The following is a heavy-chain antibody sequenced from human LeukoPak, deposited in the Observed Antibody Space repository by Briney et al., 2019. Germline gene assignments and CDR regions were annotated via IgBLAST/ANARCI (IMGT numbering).Heavy chain of an antibody. CDR1: GYTFTSYG. J-gene: IGHJ5*02. CDR2: ISAYNGNT. CDR3: ATRSRYCSGGSCYNWFDP. V-gene: IGHV1-18*01. Sequence: GASVKVSCKASGYTFTSYGISWVRQAPGQGLEWMGWISAYNGNTNYAQKLQGRVTMTTDTSTSTAYMKLRSLRSDDTAVYYCATRSRYCSGGSCYNWFDPWGQGTLVTVSS. D-gene: IGHD2-15*01.